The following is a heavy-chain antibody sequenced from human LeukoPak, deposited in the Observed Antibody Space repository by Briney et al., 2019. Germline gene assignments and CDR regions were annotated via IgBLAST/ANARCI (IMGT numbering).Heavy chain of an antibody. CDR3: ARAFRARLFDL. J-gene: IGHJ2*01. D-gene: IGHD2/OR15-2a*01. CDR2: IFYSGIT. V-gene: IGHV4-39*01. Sequence: SETLSLLCSVCGGSITTSSYYWGWSPQPPGKGLVWIVIIFYSGITYYNPSLKGRVIITVDTSKNLFFLKLSSVTAADAAVYCCARAFRARLFDLCVRGTLVAVSS. CDR1: GGSITTSSYY.